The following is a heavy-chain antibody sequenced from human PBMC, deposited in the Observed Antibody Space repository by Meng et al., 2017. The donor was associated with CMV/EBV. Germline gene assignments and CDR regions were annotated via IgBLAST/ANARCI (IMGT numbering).Heavy chain of an antibody. J-gene: IGHJ2*01. CDR2: SSAYNGNT. Sequence: LTSSGICRWRRAPGQERQEMGGSSAYNGNTNYAQKLQGRVTMSTDTSTSTAYMKLSTLRSDDTAVYCCARDANEYLRGTSCFDLWGRGTLVTVSS. D-gene: IGHD3/OR15-3a*01. V-gene: IGHV1-18*01. CDR1: LTSSG. CDR3: ARDANEYLRGTSCFDL.